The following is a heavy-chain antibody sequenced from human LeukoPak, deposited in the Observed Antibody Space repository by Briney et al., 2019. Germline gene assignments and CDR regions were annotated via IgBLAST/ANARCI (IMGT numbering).Heavy chain of an antibody. J-gene: IGHJ4*02. CDR1: GYTFTSYG. D-gene: IGHD3-3*01. Sequence: ASVKVSCKASGYTFTSYGISWVRQAPGQGLEWMGWISAYNGNTNYAQKLQGRVTMTTDTSTSTAYMELRSLRSDDTAVYYCARDAPNPILRFLEWPNFDYWGQRTLVTVSS. CDR2: ISAYNGNT. V-gene: IGHV1-18*01. CDR3: ARDAPNPILRFLEWPNFDY.